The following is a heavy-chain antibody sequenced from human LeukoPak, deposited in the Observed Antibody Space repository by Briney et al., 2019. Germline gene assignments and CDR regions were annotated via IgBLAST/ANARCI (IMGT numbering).Heavy chain of an antibody. V-gene: IGHV1-69*05. CDR3: ARDQVVTPLDY. J-gene: IGHJ4*02. CDR1: GGTFSSYA. Sequence: SVKVSCKASGGTFSSYAISWVRQAPGQGLEWMGGIIPIFGTANYAQKFQGRVTMTRDMSTSTVYMELSSLRSEDTAVYYCARDQVVTPLDYWGQGTLVTVSS. CDR2: IIPIFGTA. D-gene: IGHD3-22*01.